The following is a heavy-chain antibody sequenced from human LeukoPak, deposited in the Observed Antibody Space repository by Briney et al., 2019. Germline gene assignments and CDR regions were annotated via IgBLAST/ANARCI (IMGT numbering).Heavy chain of an antibody. J-gene: IGHJ4*02. V-gene: IGHV3-23*01. CDR3: ANTHMAALYYFDY. D-gene: IGHD6-6*01. Sequence: GGSLRLSCAASGFTFSSYAMSWVRQAPGKGLEWVSAISGSGGSTYYADSVKGRFTISRDNSKNTLYLQMNSLRAEDTAVYYCANTHMAALYYFDYWGQGTLVTVSS. CDR1: GFTFSSYA. CDR2: ISGSGGST.